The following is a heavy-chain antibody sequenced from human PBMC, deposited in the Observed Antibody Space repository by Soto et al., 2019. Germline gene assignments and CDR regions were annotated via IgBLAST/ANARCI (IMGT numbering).Heavy chain of an antibody. CDR2: IFPADSDI. CDR1: GYIFSSNW. J-gene: IGHJ6*02. CDR3: AKHNYFGSGSSFYYHRSDL. D-gene: IGHD3-10*01. Sequence: GESLKISCKASGYIFSSNWIAWFLHVPWKGLEWMGSIFPADSDIRYNPSFQGQVTISVDKSIDTAYLQWSSLKASDTATFYCAKHNYFGSGSSFYYHRSDLWGQGTTVTVSS. V-gene: IGHV5-51*01.